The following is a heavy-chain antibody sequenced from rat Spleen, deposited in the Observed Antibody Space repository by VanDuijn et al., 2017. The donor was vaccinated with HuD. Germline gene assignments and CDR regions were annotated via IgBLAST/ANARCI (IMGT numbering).Heavy chain of an antibody. V-gene: IGHV2-30*01. CDR3: ARDSTYPWGYFDF. CDR2: IWTGGTT. J-gene: IGHJ1*01. Sequence: QVQVKESGPGLVQPSETLSLTCTVSGFSLTKYSVSWVRQPSGKGPEWMGVIWTGGTTAYNSLLKSRLSISRDTSKSQVFLKMNSLQTDDTATYYCARDSTYPWGYFDFWGPGTMVTMSS. CDR1: GFSLTKYS. D-gene: IGHD1-9*01.